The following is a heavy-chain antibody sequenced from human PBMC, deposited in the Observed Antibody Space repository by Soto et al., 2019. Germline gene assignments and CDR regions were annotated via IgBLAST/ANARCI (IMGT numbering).Heavy chain of an antibody. Sequence: ASVKVSCKASGYTFTSYGISWVRQAPGQGLEWMGWISAYNGNTNYAQKLQGRVTMTTDTSTSTAYMELRSLRYDDTAVYYCARDYGDGSGIASYYYYGMDVWAQVTTVTVSS. CDR1: GYTFTSYG. J-gene: IGHJ6*02. CDR3: ARDYGDGSGIASYYYYGMDV. V-gene: IGHV1-18*04. CDR2: ISAYNGNT. D-gene: IGHD3-10*01.